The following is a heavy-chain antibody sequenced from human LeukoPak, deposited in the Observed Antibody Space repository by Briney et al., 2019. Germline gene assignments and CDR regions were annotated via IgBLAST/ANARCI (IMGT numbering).Heavy chain of an antibody. D-gene: IGHD2-2*01. J-gene: IGHJ6*03. CDR1: GFTFSSYI. Sequence: GGSLRLSCAATGFTFSSYIMNWGRQAPGKGLEWVSYISSSSSTIYYADSVKGRFTISRDNAKNSLYLQMNSLRAEDTAVYYCARDGIVVVLAAMSIYYYMDVWGKGTTVTVSS. V-gene: IGHV3-48*01. CDR3: ARDGIVVVLAAMSIYYYMDV. CDR2: ISSSSSTI.